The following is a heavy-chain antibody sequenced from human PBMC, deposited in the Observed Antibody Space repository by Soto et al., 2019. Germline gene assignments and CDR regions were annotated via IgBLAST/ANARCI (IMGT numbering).Heavy chain of an antibody. CDR2: ISGSTTTT. CDR3: ARGNYFDY. CDR1: GFTFGSYA. V-gene: IGHV3-23*01. Sequence: PGGSLRLSCAASGFTFGSYAMSWVRQAPGRGLEWVSSISGSTTTTYYADSVKGRFTISRDNSRNTLYLQMNSLRAEDTAVYYCARGNYFDYWGQGTLVTVSS. J-gene: IGHJ4*02.